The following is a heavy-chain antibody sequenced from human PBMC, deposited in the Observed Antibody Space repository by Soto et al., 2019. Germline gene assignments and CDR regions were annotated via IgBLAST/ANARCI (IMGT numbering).Heavy chain of an antibody. V-gene: IGHV1-69*06. CDR1: GGTFSRYG. CDR3: ASTGEAPEGDESGRGDAFDI. Sequence: QVQLVQSGSEVKKPGSSVKVSCKASGGTFSRYGFIWVREVPGQGLEWLGGIIPVSGKANYALKFQGRVTVSVDRVASIGYMELSSLRSDATAVYFCASTGEAPEGDESGRGDAFDILGQGTEVTVSS. D-gene: IGHD1-26*01. J-gene: IGHJ3*02. CDR2: IIPVSGKA.